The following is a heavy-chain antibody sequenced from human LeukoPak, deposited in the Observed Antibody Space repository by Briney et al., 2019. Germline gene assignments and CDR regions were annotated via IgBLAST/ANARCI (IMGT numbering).Heavy chain of an antibody. Sequence: GGSLRLSCAASGFTFSSYSMNWVRKAPGKGLEWVSSISSSSSYIYYADSVKGRFTISRDNAKNSLYLQMNSLRAEDTAVYYCARDPSVYAKGDYWGQGTLVTVSS. V-gene: IGHV3-21*01. CDR1: GFTFSSYS. J-gene: IGHJ4*02. CDR3: ARDPSVYAKGDY. D-gene: IGHD2-2*01. CDR2: ISSSSSYI.